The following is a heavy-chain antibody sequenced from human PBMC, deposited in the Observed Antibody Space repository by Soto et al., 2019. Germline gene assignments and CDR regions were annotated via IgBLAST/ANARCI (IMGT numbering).Heavy chain of an antibody. Sequence: KTSETLSLTCTVSGGSISSGDYYWSWIRQPPGKGLEWIGYIYYSGSTYYNPSLKSRVTISVDTSKNQFSLKLSSVTAADTAVYYCARTITMIVVVTQAHAFDIWGQGTMVTVSS. J-gene: IGHJ3*02. CDR1: GGSISSGDYY. D-gene: IGHD3-22*01. CDR2: IYYSGST. V-gene: IGHV4-30-4*01. CDR3: ARTITMIVVVTQAHAFDI.